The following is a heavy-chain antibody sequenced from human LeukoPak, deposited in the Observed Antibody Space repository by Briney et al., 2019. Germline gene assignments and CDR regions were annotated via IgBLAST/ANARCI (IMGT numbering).Heavy chain of an antibody. Sequence: SGPTLVKPTQTLTLTCTFSGFSLSNSGVGVGWIRQPPGKALEWFALIYWNDDKRYSPSLKSRLTITKDTSKNQVVLTMTNMDPVDTATYYCAHSSDYYDSSGFGDAFDIWGQGTMVTVSS. D-gene: IGHD3-22*01. CDR3: AHSSDYYDSSGFGDAFDI. CDR1: GFSLSNSGVG. CDR2: IYWNDDK. V-gene: IGHV2-5*01. J-gene: IGHJ3*02.